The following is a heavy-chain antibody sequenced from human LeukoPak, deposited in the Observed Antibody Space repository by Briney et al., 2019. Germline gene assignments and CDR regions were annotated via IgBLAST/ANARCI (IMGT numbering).Heavy chain of an antibody. Sequence: GGSLRLSCAASGFTFSSYAMNWVRQAPGKGLEWVSSITSSSSYIYYADSVKGRFTISRDNAKNSLYLQMDSLRVEDTAEYYCARDPYSGNYGAYYYYYMDVWGKGTTVTVSS. D-gene: IGHD1-26*01. CDR1: GFTFSSYA. CDR3: ARDPYSGNYGAYYYYYMDV. CDR2: ITSSSSYI. J-gene: IGHJ6*03. V-gene: IGHV3-21*06.